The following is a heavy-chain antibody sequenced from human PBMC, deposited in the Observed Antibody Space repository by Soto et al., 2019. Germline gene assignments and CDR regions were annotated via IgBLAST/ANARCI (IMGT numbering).Heavy chain of an antibody. CDR3: AGNNWNHAFDI. D-gene: IGHD1-20*01. V-gene: IGHV4-31*03. J-gene: IGHJ3*02. CDR2: IYYSGST. Sequence: SETLSLACTVSGGSISSGGYYWSWIRQHPGKGLEWIGYIYYSGSTYYNPSLKSRVTISVDTSKNQFSLKLSSVTAADTAVYYCAGNNWNHAFDIWAQRTMVTVSS. CDR1: GGSISSGGYY.